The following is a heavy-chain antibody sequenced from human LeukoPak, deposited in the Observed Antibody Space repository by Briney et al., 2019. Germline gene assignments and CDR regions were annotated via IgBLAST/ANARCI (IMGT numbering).Heavy chain of an antibody. CDR1: GDSVSSNSAA. Sequence: SQTLSLTCALSGDSVSSNSAAWNWIRQSPSRGLEWLVRTYYRSKLYNDYAVCVKSRITMNPDTSKNQFSLQLNSVTPEDTAVYYCARDLQQLTAFDIWGQGTMVTVSS. D-gene: IGHD6-13*01. CDR3: ARDLQQLTAFDI. V-gene: IGHV6-1*01. J-gene: IGHJ3*02. CDR2: TYYRSKLYN.